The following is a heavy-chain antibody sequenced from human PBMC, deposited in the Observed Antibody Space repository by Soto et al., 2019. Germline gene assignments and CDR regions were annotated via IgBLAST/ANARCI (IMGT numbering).Heavy chain of an antibody. D-gene: IGHD3-10*01. V-gene: IGHV3-7*01. J-gene: IGHJ3*02. CDR2: LDQGGGEK. CDR1: EFIFSDYW. Sequence: PGGSLRLSCAASEFIFSDYWMAWVRQAPGKGLEWVANLDQGGGEKHYVDSVKGRFTISRDNAKNSLYLQMNSLRAEDTAVYYYARDLRGSRPDAFDIWGQGTMVTVSS. CDR3: ARDLRGSRPDAFDI.